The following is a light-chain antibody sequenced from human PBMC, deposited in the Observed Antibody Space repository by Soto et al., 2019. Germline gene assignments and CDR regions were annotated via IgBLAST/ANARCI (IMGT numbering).Light chain of an antibody. CDR1: QSVTSSY. J-gene: IGKJ4*01. V-gene: IGKV3-15*01. CDR2: GAS. Sequence: EVVLPQSPGTLSLSPGERATLSCRASQSVTSSYLAWYQHKPGLAPRLLIHGASTRATGIPARFSGSGSGTEFTLTISSLHSEDFAVYYCQQYNNWPLTFGGGTKVDIK. CDR3: QQYNNWPLT.